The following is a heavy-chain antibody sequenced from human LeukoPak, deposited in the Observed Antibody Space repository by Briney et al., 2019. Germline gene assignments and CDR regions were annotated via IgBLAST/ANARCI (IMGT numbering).Heavy chain of an antibody. CDR2: INHSGST. CDR3: ARALREGFGELSVADWFDP. V-gene: IGHV4-34*01. Sequence: SETLSLTCAVYGGSFSGYYWSWIRQPPGKGLEWIGEINHSGSTNYNPSLKSRVTISVDTSKNQFSLKLSSVTAADTAVYYCARALREGFGELSVADWFDPWGQGTLVTVSS. J-gene: IGHJ5*02. CDR1: GGSFSGYY. D-gene: IGHD3-10*01.